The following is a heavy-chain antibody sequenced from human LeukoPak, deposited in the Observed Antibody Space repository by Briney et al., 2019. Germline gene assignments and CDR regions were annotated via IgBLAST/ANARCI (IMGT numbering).Heavy chain of an antibody. J-gene: IGHJ4*02. CDR2: IYYSGST. D-gene: IGHD2-2*01. V-gene: IGHV4-34*01. Sequence: PSETLSLTCAVYGGSFSGYYWSWIRQPPGKGLEWIGSIYYSGSTYYNPSLKSRVTISVDTSKNQFSLKLSSVTAADTAVYYCARIVVVPAALLDYWGQGTLVTVSS. CDR1: GGSFSGYY. CDR3: ARIVVVPAALLDY.